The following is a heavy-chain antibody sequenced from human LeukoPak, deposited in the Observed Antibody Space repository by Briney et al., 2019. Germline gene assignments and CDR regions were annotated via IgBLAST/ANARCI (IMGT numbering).Heavy chain of an antibody. V-gene: IGHV3-21*01. CDR1: GFTFSSYS. CDR3: ARDRGDFWSGRSFDY. Sequence: GGSLRLSCAASGFTFSSYSMNWVRQAPGKGLEWVSSISSSSSYIYYADSVKGRFTISRDNAKNSLYLQMNSLRAEDTAVYYCARDRGDFWSGRSFDYWGQGTLVTVSS. CDR2: ISSSSSYI. D-gene: IGHD3-3*01. J-gene: IGHJ4*02.